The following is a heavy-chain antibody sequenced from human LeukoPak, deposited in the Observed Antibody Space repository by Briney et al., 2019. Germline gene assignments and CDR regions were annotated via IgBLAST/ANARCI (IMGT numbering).Heavy chain of an antibody. CDR1: GGSISSYY. D-gene: IGHD5-18*01. J-gene: IGHJ6*03. CDR2: IYYSGST. CDR3: ARESQGERGYRYGYSYYYYMDV. V-gene: IGHV4-59*01. Sequence: SETLSLTCTVSGGSISSYYWSWIRQPPGKGLEWVGYIYYSGSTNYNPSLKSRVTISVDTSKNQFSLKLSSVTAADTAVYYCARESQGERGYRYGYSYYYYMDVWGKGTTVTVSS.